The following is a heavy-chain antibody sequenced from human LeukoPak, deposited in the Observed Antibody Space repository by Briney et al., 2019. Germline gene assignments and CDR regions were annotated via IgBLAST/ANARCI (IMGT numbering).Heavy chain of an antibody. CDR3: ARGGDIAAAGIGFDY. CDR2: IYTSGST. CDR1: GGSISSGRYY. Sequence: SQTLSLTCTDPGGSISSGRYYWGWIRQPAGKGLEWIGRIYTSGSTNFNPSLKSRVTISVDTSKNQFSLKLSSVTAADTAVYYCARGGDIAAAGIGFDYWGQGALVTVSS. J-gene: IGHJ4*02. D-gene: IGHD6-13*01. V-gene: IGHV4-61*02.